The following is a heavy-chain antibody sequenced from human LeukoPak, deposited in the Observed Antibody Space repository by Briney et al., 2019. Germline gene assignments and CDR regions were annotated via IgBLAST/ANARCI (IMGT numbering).Heavy chain of an antibody. V-gene: IGHV3-11*04. Sequence: PGGSLRLSCAASGFTFSDYYMSWIRQAPGKGLEWVSYISSSGSTIYYADSVKGRFTISRDNAKNSLYLQMNSLRAEVTAVYYCARPPPYYYDSSASDYWGQGTLVTVSS. CDR2: ISSSGSTI. CDR1: GFTFSDYY. CDR3: ARPPPYYYDSSASDY. J-gene: IGHJ4*02. D-gene: IGHD3-22*01.